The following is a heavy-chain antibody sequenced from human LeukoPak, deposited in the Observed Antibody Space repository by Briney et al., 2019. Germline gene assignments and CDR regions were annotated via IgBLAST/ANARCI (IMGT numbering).Heavy chain of an antibody. V-gene: IGHV1-2*02. J-gene: IGHJ5*02. Sequence: ASVKVSCKASGYTFTGYYMHWVRQAPGQGLEWMGWINPNSGGTNYAQKFQGRVTMTRNTSISTAYMELSSLRSEDTAVYYCAREKTYSSSWEFDPWGQGTLVTVSS. CDR1: GYTFTGYY. D-gene: IGHD6-13*01. CDR3: AREKTYSSSWEFDP. CDR2: INPNSGGT.